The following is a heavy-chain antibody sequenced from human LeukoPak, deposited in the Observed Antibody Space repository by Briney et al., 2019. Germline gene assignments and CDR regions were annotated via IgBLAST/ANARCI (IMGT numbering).Heavy chain of an antibody. D-gene: IGHD6-19*01. Sequence: PSETLSLTCTVSGDSISSYYWSWTRQPPGKGLEWIGYIYYSGSTNYNPSLKSRVTISVDTSKNQFSLKLSSVTAADTAVYYCARGRSSGWYEELYYFDYWGQGTLVTVSS. CDR3: ARGRSSGWYEELYYFDY. J-gene: IGHJ4*02. V-gene: IGHV4-59*01. CDR2: IYYSGST. CDR1: GDSISSYY.